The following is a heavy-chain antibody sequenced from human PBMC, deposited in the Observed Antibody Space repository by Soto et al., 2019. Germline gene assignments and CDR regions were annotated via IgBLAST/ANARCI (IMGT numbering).Heavy chain of an antibody. D-gene: IGHD6-25*01. J-gene: IGHJ1*01. CDR3: ARGGSGWAEYFQH. Sequence: QVQLQESGPGLVEPSQTLSLTCTVSGGSIGSTDSYWSWIRRPPGKGLEWIGYIYYTGGTSYNPSLKSRLTISLQTSSNQFSLTLTSVTATDTGIYYCARGGSGWAEYFQHWGQGTLVAVSS. V-gene: IGHV4-30-4*08. CDR2: IYYTGGT. CDR1: GGSIGSTDSY.